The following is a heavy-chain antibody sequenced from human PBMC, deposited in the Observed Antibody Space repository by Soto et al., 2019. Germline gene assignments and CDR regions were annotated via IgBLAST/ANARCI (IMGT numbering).Heavy chain of an antibody. V-gene: IGHV2-5*02. J-gene: IGHJ4*02. CDR3: SNRVLRTVFGLVTTTAIYFDF. D-gene: IGHD3-3*01. Sequence: QITLNESGPAVVRPTETLILTCRLSGFSLTTSGVGVGWIRQSPGKAPEWLALIYWDDDKRYSASLKSRLTTNKHSSKNTGGMTVSDLDSTDTATYYCSNRVLRTVFGLVTTTAIYFDFWGQGTPVAVS. CDR1: GFSLTTSGVG. CDR2: IYWDDDK.